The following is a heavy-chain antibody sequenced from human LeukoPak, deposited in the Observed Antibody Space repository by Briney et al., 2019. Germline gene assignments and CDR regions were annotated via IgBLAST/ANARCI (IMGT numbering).Heavy chain of an antibody. Sequence: PGGSLRLSCAASGFTFSSYWMSWVRQAPGKGLEWVANIKQDGSEKYYVDSVKGRFTISRDNSKNTLYLQMNSLRAEDTAVYYCAKEGSYYYDSSGPTHFDYWGQGTLVTVSS. D-gene: IGHD3-22*01. CDR1: GFTFSSYW. CDR2: IKQDGSEK. CDR3: AKEGSYYYDSSGPTHFDY. V-gene: IGHV3-7*03. J-gene: IGHJ4*02.